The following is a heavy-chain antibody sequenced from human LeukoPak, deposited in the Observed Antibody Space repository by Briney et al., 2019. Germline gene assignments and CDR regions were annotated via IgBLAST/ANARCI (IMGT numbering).Heavy chain of an antibody. CDR1: GFTVTDFY. Sequence: GGSLRLSCAASGFTVTDFYISWVRQAPGKGLEWVSVIYDGGSAYYADFVKGRFTISRDNSKNTVHLQINSLRAEDTAMYYCARDSGRDGVDYWGQGTLVTVSS. J-gene: IGHJ4*02. CDR3: ARDSGRDGVDY. V-gene: IGHV3-66*01. D-gene: IGHD2-21*02. CDR2: IYDGGSA.